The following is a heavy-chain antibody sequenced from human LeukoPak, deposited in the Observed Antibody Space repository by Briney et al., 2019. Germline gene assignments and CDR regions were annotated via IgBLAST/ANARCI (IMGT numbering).Heavy chain of an antibody. J-gene: IGHJ5*02. Sequence: GGSLRLSCAASGFTFSSYAMHWVRQAPGKGLGWVAVISYDGSNKYYADSVKGRFTISRDNSKNTLYLQMNSLRAEDTAVYYCARGPRAYQLLDWFDPWGQGTLVTVSS. V-gene: IGHV3-30*01. CDR3: ARGPRAYQLLDWFDP. CDR1: GFTFSSYA. CDR2: ISYDGSNK. D-gene: IGHD2-2*01.